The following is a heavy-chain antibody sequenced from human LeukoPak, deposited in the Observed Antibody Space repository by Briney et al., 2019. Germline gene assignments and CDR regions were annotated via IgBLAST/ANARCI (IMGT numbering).Heavy chain of an antibody. V-gene: IGHV4-4*07. J-gene: IGHJ4*02. CDR3: AREGSMTARPFVSIDY. CDR2: IHTSGST. CDR1: GGSISSYY. D-gene: IGHD6-6*01. Sequence: SETLSLTCTVSGGSISSYYWSWIRQPAGKGLQWIGRIHTSGSTDYNPSLGSRVTMSVDTSKNQFSLKLSSVAAADTAVYYCAREGSMTARPFVSIDYWGQGTLVTVSS.